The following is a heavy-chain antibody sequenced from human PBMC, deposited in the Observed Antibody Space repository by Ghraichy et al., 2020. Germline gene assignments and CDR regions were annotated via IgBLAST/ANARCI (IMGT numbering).Heavy chain of an antibody. J-gene: IGHJ4*02. CDR3: ARGPTYYYDSSCYYLLDY. Sequence: SETLSLTCTVSGGSISSYYWSWIRQPPGKGLEWIGYIYYSGSTNYNPSLKSRITISVHTSKNQFSLKLSSVTAADTAVYYCARGPTYYYDSSCYYLLDYWGQGTLVTVSS. CDR1: GGSISSYY. CDR2: IYYSGST. V-gene: IGHV4-59*01. D-gene: IGHD3-22*01.